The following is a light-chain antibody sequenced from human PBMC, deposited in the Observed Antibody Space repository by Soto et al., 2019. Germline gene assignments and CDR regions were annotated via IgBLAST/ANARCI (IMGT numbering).Light chain of an antibody. Sequence: EIVLTQSPGTLSLSPGERATLSCRASQSVSSSYLAWYQQKPGQAPRLFIYGASSRATGIPDRFSGSGSGTDFTLTISRLEPEDFAVYYCQQYVSPWTFGQGTKVEIK. CDR2: GAS. V-gene: IGKV3-20*01. CDR3: QQYVSPWT. CDR1: QSVSSSY. J-gene: IGKJ1*01.